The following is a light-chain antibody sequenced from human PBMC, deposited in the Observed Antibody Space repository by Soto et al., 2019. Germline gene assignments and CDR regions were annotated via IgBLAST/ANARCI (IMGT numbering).Light chain of an antibody. CDR3: QQYNTLWT. CDR2: KGS. V-gene: IGKV1-5*03. Sequence: DIPMTQSPSTLSASVGDRVTITCRASQSISSWLAWYQQKPGKAPKVLIYKGSNLESGVPSRFSGSGSGTEFTLTISSLQPDDFATYYCQQYNTLWTFGQGTTVEFK. CDR1: QSISSW. J-gene: IGKJ1*01.